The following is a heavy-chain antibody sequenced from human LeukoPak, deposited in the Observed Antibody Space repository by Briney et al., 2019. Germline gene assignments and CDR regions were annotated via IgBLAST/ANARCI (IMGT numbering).Heavy chain of an antibody. CDR2: IYYSGST. Sequence: SETLSLTCTVSGGSISSSSYYWGWIRQPPGKGLEWIGSIYYSGSTYYNPSLKSRVTISVDTSKNQFSLRLSSVTAADTAVYYCARVRCSSTSCYSFADDAFDIWGQGTMVTVSS. D-gene: IGHD2-2*01. J-gene: IGHJ3*02. CDR1: GGSISSSSYY. CDR3: ARVRCSSTSCYSFADDAFDI. V-gene: IGHV4-39*07.